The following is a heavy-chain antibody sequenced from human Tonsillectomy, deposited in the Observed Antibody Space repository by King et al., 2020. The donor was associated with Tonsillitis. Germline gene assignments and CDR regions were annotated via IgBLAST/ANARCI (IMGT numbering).Heavy chain of an antibody. CDR1: XXXFXSXS. CDR2: ISSTSRYI. Sequence: VQLVESGGXLVKPGGXLRLSCAASXXXFXSXSMNWVRQAPGKGLEWVSSISSTSRYIYYADSVKGRFTISRDNAKKSLYLQMNSLRADDTAVYYCARXXXNDXDXYAMXVWGQXTTVTV. V-gene: IGHV3-21*01. CDR3: ARXXXNDXDXYAMXV. D-gene: IGHD1-1*01. J-gene: IGHJ6*01.